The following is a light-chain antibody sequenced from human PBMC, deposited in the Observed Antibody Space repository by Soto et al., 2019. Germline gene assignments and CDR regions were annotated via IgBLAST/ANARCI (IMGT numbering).Light chain of an antibody. J-gene: IGKJ1*01. CDR2: KAS. Sequence: DIQMTQSPSTLSASVGDIVTITCRASQSISSWLAWYQQKPGKAPRLLIYKASSLASGVPSRFSGSGSGTEFTLTISSLQPDDFATYYCQQYKTFGQGTKVDIK. CDR3: QQYKT. CDR1: QSISSW. V-gene: IGKV1-5*03.